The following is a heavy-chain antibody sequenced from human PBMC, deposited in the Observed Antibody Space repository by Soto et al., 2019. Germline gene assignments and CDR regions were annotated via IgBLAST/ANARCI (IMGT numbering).Heavy chain of an antibody. V-gene: IGHV4-31*03. CDR2: IYYSGST. Sequence: PWETLSLTCTVSGGSISRGGYYWSWIRQHPGKGLEWIGYIYYSGSTYYNPSLESRVAISVDTSKKQFSLKLSSVTAADTAVYYCARVMSPFWYFDLWGRGTLVTVSS. CDR3: ARVMSPFWYFDL. CDR1: GGSISRGGYY. J-gene: IGHJ2*01.